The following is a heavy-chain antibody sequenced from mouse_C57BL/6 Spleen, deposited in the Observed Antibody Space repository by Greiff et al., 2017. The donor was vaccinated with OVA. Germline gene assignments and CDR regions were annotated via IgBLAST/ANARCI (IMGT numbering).Heavy chain of an antibody. CDR1: GYSITSGYD. V-gene: IGHV3-1*01. J-gene: IGHJ4*01. CDR3: AREGGSYGAMDY. CDR2: ISYSGST. D-gene: IGHD1-1*01. Sequence: EVQLVESGPGMVKPSQSLSLTCTVTGYSITSGYDWHWIRHFPGNKLEWMGYISYSGSTNYNPSLKSRISITHDTSKNHFFLKLNSVTTEDTATYYCAREGGSYGAMDYWGQGTSVTVSS.